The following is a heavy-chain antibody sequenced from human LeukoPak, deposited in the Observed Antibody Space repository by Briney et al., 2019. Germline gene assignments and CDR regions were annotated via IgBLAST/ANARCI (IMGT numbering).Heavy chain of an antibody. CDR2: ISSSSSYI. CDR1: GFTFSSYS. D-gene: IGHD4-11*01. Sequence: GGSLRLSCAASGFTFSSYSMNWVRQAPGKGLEWVSSISSSSSYIYYADSVKGRFTISRDNAKNSPYLQMNSLRAEDTAVYYCARAAPIYSNYYYYGMDVWGQGTTVTVSS. J-gene: IGHJ6*02. CDR3: ARAAPIYSNYYYYGMDV. V-gene: IGHV3-21*01.